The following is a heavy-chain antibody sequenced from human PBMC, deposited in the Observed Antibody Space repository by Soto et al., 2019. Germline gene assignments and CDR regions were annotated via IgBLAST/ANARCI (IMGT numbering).Heavy chain of an antibody. Sequence: QVQLVQSGAEVKRAGASVKVSCKASGYTFSSYGLSWVRQAPGQGLEWMGWISDYNGNTHYAQKFQGRVIMTTDTSTRTAYMELMSLRSDDTAVYFCAGEGYYSGSGTYSPPRYYGMDVWGQGTTVTVSS. CDR1: GYTFSSYG. CDR3: AGEGYYSGSGTYSPPRYYGMDV. D-gene: IGHD3-10*01. CDR2: ISDYNGNT. J-gene: IGHJ6*02. V-gene: IGHV1-18*01.